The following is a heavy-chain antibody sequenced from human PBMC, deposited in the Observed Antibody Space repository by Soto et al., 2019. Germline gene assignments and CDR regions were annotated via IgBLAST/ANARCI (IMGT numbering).Heavy chain of an antibody. J-gene: IGHJ6*03. V-gene: IGHV4-34*01. CDR1: GGSFSGYY. Sequence: SETLSLTYAVYGGSFSGYYWSWIRQPPGKGLEWIGEINHSGSTNYNPSLKSRVTISVDTSKNQFSLKLSSVTAADTAVYYCAREVIVVVPAAIGVYYYYMDVWGKGTTVTVSS. CDR2: INHSGST. CDR3: AREVIVVVPAAIGVYYYYMDV. D-gene: IGHD2-2*02.